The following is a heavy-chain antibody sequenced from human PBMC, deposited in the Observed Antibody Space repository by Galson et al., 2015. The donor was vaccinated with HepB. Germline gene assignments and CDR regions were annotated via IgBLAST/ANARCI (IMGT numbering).Heavy chain of an antibody. D-gene: IGHD6-13*01. CDR2: INTGNGNT. CDR1: GYTFTSYA. V-gene: IGHV1-3*04. CDR3: ARVGVAGAGTWLYYFDQ. Sequence: QSGAEVKKPGASVKVSCKASGYTFTSYALHWVRQAPGQGLDWMGWINTGNGNTKYSQKFQGRVTITRDTSASTAYMELSSLRSEDTAMYYCARVGVAGAGTWLYYFDQWGRGTLVTVSS. J-gene: IGHJ4*02.